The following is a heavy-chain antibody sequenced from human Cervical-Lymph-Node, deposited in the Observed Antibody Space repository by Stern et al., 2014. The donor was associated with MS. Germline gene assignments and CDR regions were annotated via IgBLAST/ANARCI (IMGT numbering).Heavy chain of an antibody. CDR3: ARDGRHV. CDR1: GFTFSAYA. CDR2: ISSDGNTK. V-gene: IGHV3-30-3*01. J-gene: IGHJ4*02. Sequence: VQLVESGGGVVQPGRSLGLSCAASGFTFSAYAMHWVRQAPGKGLEWVAVISSDGNTKFYADSVKGRFTISRDNSKNTLFLQMNSLKIEDTAVYYCARDGRHVWGQGTLVAVSS.